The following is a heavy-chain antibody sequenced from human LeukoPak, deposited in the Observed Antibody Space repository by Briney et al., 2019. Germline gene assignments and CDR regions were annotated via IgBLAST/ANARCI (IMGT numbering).Heavy chain of an antibody. CDR1: GFTFSTYW. CDR2: INGDGSST. J-gene: IGHJ4*02. Sequence: GGSLRLSCAASGFTFSTYWIHWVRQAPGKGLVWVSHINGDGSSTSYADSAKGRFTISRDNSKATLYLRKSSLRVEDTVIYYCAKGVVGDPSYHFDSWGQGILVTVSS. D-gene: IGHD3-3*01. CDR3: AKGVVGDPSYHFDS. V-gene: IGHV3-74*01.